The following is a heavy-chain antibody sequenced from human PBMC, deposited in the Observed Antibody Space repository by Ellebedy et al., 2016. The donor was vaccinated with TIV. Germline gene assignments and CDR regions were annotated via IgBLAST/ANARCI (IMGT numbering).Heavy chain of an antibody. V-gene: IGHV3-74*01. Sequence: GESLKISXAGSGFTFSSYAMTWVRQAPGKGLEWVSGINSDGTITDYADSVKGRFTISRDNAKNTLYLQMHSLRAEDTAVYYCVRARPYCGGDCFSFGNWGQGSLVTVSS. J-gene: IGHJ4*02. CDR2: INSDGTIT. CDR1: GFTFSSYA. CDR3: VRARPYCGGDCFSFGN. D-gene: IGHD2-21*02.